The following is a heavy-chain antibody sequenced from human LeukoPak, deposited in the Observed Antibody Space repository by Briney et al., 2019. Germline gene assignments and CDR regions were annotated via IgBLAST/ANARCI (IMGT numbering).Heavy chain of an antibody. CDR3: AREQWDCSSTSCYYGMDV. Sequence: GGSLRLSCAASGFTFSSYSMNWVRQAPGKRLEWVSSISSSSSYIYYADSVKGRFTISRDNAKNSLYLQMNSLRAEDTAVYYCAREQWDCSSTSCYYGMDVWGQGTTVTVSS. V-gene: IGHV3-21*01. CDR1: GFTFSSYS. J-gene: IGHJ6*02. D-gene: IGHD2-2*01. CDR2: ISSSSSYI.